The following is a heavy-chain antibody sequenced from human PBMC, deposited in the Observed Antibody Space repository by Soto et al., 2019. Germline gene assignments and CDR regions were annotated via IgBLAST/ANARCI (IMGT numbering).Heavy chain of an antibody. CDR2: INHSGST. J-gene: IGHJ6*03. V-gene: IGHV4-34*01. CDR3: ARGLVVVVPAAITPPYYYYYMDV. Sequence: SETLSLTCAVYGGSFSGYYWSWIRQPPGKGLEWIGEINHSGSTNYNLSLKSRVTISVETSKNQFSLKLSSVTAADTAVYYCARGLVVVVPAAITPPYYYYYMDVWGKGTTVTVSS. CDR1: GGSFSGYY. D-gene: IGHD2-2*02.